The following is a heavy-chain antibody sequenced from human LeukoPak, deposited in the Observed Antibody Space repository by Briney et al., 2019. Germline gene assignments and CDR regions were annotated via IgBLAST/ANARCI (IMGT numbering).Heavy chain of an antibody. CDR3: ARGYRYDFWSGYYLPNY. Sequence: SVKVPCKASGYTFTGYYMHCVRQTPGQGLWWMCEIIPIFGTANYAQKCQGRVTITADESTSKAYMEWSSLRSEDTAVYYCARGYRYDFWSGYYLPNYWGQGTLVTVSS. CDR2: IIPIFGTA. V-gene: IGHV1-69*13. J-gene: IGHJ4*02. D-gene: IGHD3-3*01. CDR1: GYTFTGYY.